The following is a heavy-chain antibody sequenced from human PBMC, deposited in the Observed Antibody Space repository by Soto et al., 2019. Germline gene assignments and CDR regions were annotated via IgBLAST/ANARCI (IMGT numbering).Heavy chain of an antibody. CDR3: ARDGGVLGELNYYYYGMDV. J-gene: IGHJ6*02. CDR1: GGSISSYY. CDR2: IYYSGST. V-gene: IGHV4-59*01. Sequence: TSETLSLTCTASGGSISSYYWSWIRQPPGKGLEWIGYIYYSGSTNYNPSLKSRVTISVDTSKNQFSLRLSSVTAADTAVYYCARDGGVLGELNYYYYGMDVWGQGTTVTVSS. D-gene: IGHD3-16*01.